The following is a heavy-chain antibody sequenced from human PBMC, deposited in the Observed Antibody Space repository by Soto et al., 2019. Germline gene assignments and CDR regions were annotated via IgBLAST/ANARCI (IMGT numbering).Heavy chain of an antibody. CDR1: GGSISSSTYY. Sequence: QLQLQESGPGLVKPSETLSLTCTVSGGSISSSTYYWGWIRQPPGKGLEWIGSIYYSGSTYYNPSLKSRVTMSGDTARYQFSMTVSSVTAADTAVYYCARQGANCSGATCYLAYWGQGPLVTVSS. CDR3: ARQGANCSGATCYLAY. J-gene: IGHJ4*02. V-gene: IGHV4-39*01. D-gene: IGHD2-15*01. CDR2: IYYSGST.